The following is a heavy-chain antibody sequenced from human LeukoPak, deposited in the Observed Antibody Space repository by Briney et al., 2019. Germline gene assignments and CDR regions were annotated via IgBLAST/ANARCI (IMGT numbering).Heavy chain of an antibody. CDR1: GVSFSGYY. D-gene: IGHD3-10*01. V-gene: IGHV4-34*01. CDR3: ARGQGGSGSYYKLPLFDY. Sequence: SETLSLTCAVYGVSFSGYYWSWLRQPPGKGLEWIGEINHSGSTNYNPSLKSRVTISVDTSKNQFSLKLSSVTAADTAVYYCARGQGGSGSYYKLPLFDYWGQGTPVTVSS. CDR2: INHSGST. J-gene: IGHJ4*02.